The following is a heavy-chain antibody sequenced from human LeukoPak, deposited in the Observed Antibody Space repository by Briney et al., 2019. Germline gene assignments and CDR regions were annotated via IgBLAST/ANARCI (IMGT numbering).Heavy chain of an antibody. D-gene: IGHD5-12*01. J-gene: IGHJ2*01. Sequence: GGSLRLSCAASGFTFSSYAMSWVRQAPGKGLEWVSAISGSGGSTYYADSVKGRFTISRDNSKNTLYLQMNSLRAEDTAVDYCAKRGGYDPYWYFDLWGRGTLVTVSS. CDR2: ISGSGGST. CDR1: GFTFSSYA. CDR3: AKRGGYDPYWYFDL. V-gene: IGHV3-23*01.